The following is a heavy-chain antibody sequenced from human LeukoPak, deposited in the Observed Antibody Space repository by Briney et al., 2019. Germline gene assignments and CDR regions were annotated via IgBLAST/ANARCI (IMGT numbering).Heavy chain of an antibody. Sequence: GGSLRLSCAASGFSFSSYAMSWVRQAPGKGLEWVSAISGSGGSTYYADSVKGRFTISRDDSKNTLYLQMNSLRAEDTAVYYCAKEGGYCSSTSCYTWDYWGQGTLVTVSS. CDR1: GFSFSSYA. CDR2: ISGSGGST. CDR3: AKEGGYCSSTSCYTWDY. J-gene: IGHJ4*02. V-gene: IGHV3-23*01. D-gene: IGHD2-2*02.